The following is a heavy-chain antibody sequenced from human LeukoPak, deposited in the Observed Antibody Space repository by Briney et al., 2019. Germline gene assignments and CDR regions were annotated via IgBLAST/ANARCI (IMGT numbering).Heavy chain of an antibody. V-gene: IGHV1-18*01. D-gene: IGHD1-26*01. CDR3: ARGRDGATPNWYFDL. CDR1: GYAFVNFG. J-gene: IGHJ2*01. Sequence: GASVKVSCKASGYAFVNFGLSWVRQAPGQGLERMGWITLYNGNTEYAERLQGRVTMTTDTFTSTAYMELRSLRSDDTAIYYCARGRDGATPNWYFDLWGRGTVVIVSS. CDR2: ITLYNGNT.